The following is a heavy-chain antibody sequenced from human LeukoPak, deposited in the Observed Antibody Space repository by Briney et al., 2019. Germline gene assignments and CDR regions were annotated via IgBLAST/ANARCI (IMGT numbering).Heavy chain of an antibody. V-gene: IGHV3-48*03. J-gene: IGHJ5*02. D-gene: IGHD1-26*01. CDR1: GFTFSSYE. Sequence: GGSLRLSCAASGFTFSSYEMSWVRQAPGKGLEWVSYISSSGATRYYADSVKGRFTISRDNAENSLYLQMNSLRAEDTAVYYCARNSGSYYVWFDPGGQGTLVTVP. CDR3: ARNSGSYYVWFDP. CDR2: ISSSGATR.